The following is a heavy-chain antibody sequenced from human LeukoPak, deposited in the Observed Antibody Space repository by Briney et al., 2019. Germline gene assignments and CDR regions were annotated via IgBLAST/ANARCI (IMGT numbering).Heavy chain of an antibody. V-gene: IGHV4-59*01. CDR2: IYSSGST. Sequence: SETLSLPCTVSGGSISNYYWSWIRQPPGKTLEWIGSIYSSGSTYYNSSLKSRVIILIDTAKNHFSLNLSSVTAADTAVYYCARSDGYGLVGIWGQGTMVTVSS. D-gene: IGHD3-10*01. CDR1: GGSISNYY. CDR3: ARSDGYGLVGI. J-gene: IGHJ3*02.